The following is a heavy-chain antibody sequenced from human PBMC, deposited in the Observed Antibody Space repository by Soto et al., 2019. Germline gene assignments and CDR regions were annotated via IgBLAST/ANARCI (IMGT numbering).Heavy chain of an antibody. J-gene: IGHJ4*02. Sequence: GGSLRLSCAASGFTFSSYAMSWVRQAPGKGLEWVSAISGSGGSTYYADSVKGRFTISRDNSKNTLYLQMNSLRAEDTAVYYCAKDLEQQLVIRFPPFDYWGQGTLVTVSS. V-gene: IGHV3-23*01. D-gene: IGHD6-13*01. CDR1: GFTFSSYA. CDR2: ISGSGGST. CDR3: AKDLEQQLVIRFPPFDY.